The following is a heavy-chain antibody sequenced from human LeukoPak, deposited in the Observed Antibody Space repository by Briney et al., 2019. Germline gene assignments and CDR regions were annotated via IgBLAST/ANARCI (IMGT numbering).Heavy chain of an antibody. J-gene: IGHJ4*02. CDR2: ISGSNDNT. V-gene: IGHV3-23*01. D-gene: IGHD4-17*01. CDR3: AKGRGTTVTSAANY. Sequence: GGSLRLSCAASGFTFSSYAMSWVRQAPGKGLEWVSSISGSNDNTYYADSVKDWFTISRDNSKNTLPLQMNSLRAEDTAVYYCAKGRGTTVTSAANYWGQGTLVTVSS. CDR1: GFTFSSYA.